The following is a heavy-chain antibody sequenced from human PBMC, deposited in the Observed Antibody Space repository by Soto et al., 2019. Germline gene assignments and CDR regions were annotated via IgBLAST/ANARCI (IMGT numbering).Heavy chain of an antibody. CDR1: GFTFTNYW. Sequence: GGSLRLSCAASGFTFTNYWMHWVRQAPGKGLMWVSRINPDGSRTSYADSVKGRFAISRDNAKNTLYLQMNSLRAEDTAVYYCARVKSGSYDWFDPWGQGTLVTAPQ. D-gene: IGHD3-10*01. CDR2: INPDGSRT. J-gene: IGHJ5*02. V-gene: IGHV3-74*01. CDR3: ARVKSGSYDWFDP.